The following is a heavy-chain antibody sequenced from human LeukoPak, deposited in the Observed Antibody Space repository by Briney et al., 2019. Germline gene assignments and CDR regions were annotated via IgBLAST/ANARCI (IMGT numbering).Heavy chain of an antibody. J-gene: IGHJ4*02. CDR2: IYYSGST. CDR3: ARGRTRTRFDY. Sequence: SETLSLTCTVSGGSISSYYWSWIRQPPGKGLEWIGHIYYSGSTNYNPSLKSRVTISVDTSKNQFSLKLSSVTAADTAVYYCARGRTRTRFDYWGQGTLVTVSS. V-gene: IGHV4-59*08. D-gene: IGHD1-7*01. CDR1: GGSISSYY.